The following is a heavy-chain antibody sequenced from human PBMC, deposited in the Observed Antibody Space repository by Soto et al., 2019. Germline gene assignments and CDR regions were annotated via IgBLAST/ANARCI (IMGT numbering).Heavy chain of an antibody. CDR2: ISGSGGST. V-gene: IGHV3-23*01. D-gene: IGHD3-22*01. J-gene: IGHJ4*02. Sequence: GGSLRLSCAASGFTFSSYAMSWVRQAPGKGLEWVSAISGSGGSTYYADSVKGRFTYSRDNSKNTLYLHMNSLSAEDTAVYSCEKDLVHYYEGSGYYQIVPNYFDYWGQGTLVTVSS. CDR3: EKDLVHYYEGSGYYQIVPNYFDY. CDR1: GFTFSSYA.